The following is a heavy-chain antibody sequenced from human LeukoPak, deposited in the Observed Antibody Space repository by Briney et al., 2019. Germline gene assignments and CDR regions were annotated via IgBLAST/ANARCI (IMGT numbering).Heavy chain of an antibody. Sequence: QPGGSLGLSCAASGFSFSTYDMNWVRQAPGKGLEWISTISGRDLTTHYADSVKGRFLISRDNSKNTLYLQMNSLRAEDTAVYYCARDLGYYDSSGYGYWGQGTLVTVSS. D-gene: IGHD3-22*01. J-gene: IGHJ4*02. V-gene: IGHV3-23*01. CDR3: ARDLGYYDSSGYGY. CDR2: ISGRDLTT. CDR1: GFSFSTYD.